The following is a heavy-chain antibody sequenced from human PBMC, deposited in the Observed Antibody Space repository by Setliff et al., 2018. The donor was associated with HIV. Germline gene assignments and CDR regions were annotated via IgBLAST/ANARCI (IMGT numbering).Heavy chain of an antibody. CDR3: ARVITMVWTTFDP. CDR2: IYHSGGT. Sequence: SETLSLTCTVSGDSISRSSYYWGWIRQPPGKGLEWIGNIYHSGGTNYNPSLKSRVTISLDKTKNHFSLELRSVTAADTAVYYCARVITMVWTTFDPWGQGTLVTVSS. CDR1: GDSISRSSYY. V-gene: IGHV4-39*07. D-gene: IGHD3-10*01. J-gene: IGHJ5*02.